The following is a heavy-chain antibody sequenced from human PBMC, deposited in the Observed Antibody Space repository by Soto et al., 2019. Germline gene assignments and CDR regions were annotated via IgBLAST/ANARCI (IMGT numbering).Heavy chain of an antibody. CDR1: GGSISSSSYY. Sequence: PSETLSLTCTVSGGSISSSSYYWGWIRQPPVKGLEWFGSIYYSGSTYYNPSLKSRVTISVDTSKNQFSLKLSSVTAADTAVYYCAVHSGVAAENWFDPWGQGTLVTVS. D-gene: IGHD2-15*01. V-gene: IGHV4-39*01. CDR3: AVHSGVAAENWFDP. J-gene: IGHJ5*02. CDR2: IYYSGST.